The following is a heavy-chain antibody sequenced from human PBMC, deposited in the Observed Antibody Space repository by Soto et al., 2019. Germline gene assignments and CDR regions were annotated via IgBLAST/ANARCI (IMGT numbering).Heavy chain of an antibody. CDR1: GGSISSGGYY. CDR2: IYYSGST. D-gene: IGHD3-10*01. Sequence: PSETLSLTCTVSGGSISSGGYYWSWIRQHPGKGLEWIGYIYYSGSTYYNPSLKSRVTISVDTSKNQFSLKLSSVTAADTAVYYCARDVFGDLYSFDSWGQGTLVTVSS. CDR3: ARDVFGDLYSFDS. J-gene: IGHJ4*02. V-gene: IGHV4-31*03.